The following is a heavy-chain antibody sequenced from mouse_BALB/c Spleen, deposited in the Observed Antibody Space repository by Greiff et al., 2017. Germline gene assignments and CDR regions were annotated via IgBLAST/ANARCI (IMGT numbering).Heavy chain of an antibody. CDR1: GFTFSSYA. V-gene: IGHV5-6-5*01. D-gene: IGHD2-10*01. CDR2: ISSGGST. CDR3: AREAYYGMGFAY. J-gene: IGHJ3*01. Sequence: EVHLVESGGGLVKPGGSLKLSCAASGFTFSSYAMSWVRQTPEKRLEWVASISSGGSTYYPDSVKGRFTISRDNARNILYLQMSSLRSEDTAMYYCAREAYYGMGFAYWGQGTLVTVSA.